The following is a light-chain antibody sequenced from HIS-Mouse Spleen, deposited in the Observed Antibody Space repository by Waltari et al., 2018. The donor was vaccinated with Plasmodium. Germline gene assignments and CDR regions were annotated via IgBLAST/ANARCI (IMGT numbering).Light chain of an antibody. CDR2: GAS. CDR1: QSVSSN. Sequence: EIVMTQSPATLSVSPGERATLSCRASQSVSSNLAWYQQKPGQAPRLLIYGASTRATGIPARFSASGTGTEFSLTLSSLQSEDFTVYYCQQYNNWSFTLGPGTKVDIK. CDR3: QQYNNWSFT. J-gene: IGKJ3*01. V-gene: IGKV3-15*01.